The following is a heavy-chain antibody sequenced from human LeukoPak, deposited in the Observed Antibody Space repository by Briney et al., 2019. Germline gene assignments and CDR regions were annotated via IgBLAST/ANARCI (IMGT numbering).Heavy chain of an antibody. J-gene: IGHJ4*02. V-gene: IGHV1-18*04. D-gene: IGHD5-24*01. CDR3: ARAPPGYNNEWDFDY. Sequence: ASVKVSCKASGYTFTNYGVTWVREVPGQGLEGRGWISAKNGNTKYEQKVQGRVTMTIDRSTDTAYMELNSPRFDDTAVYYCARAPPGYNNEWDFDYWGQGTLVTVSS. CDR1: GYTFTNYG. CDR2: ISAKNGNT.